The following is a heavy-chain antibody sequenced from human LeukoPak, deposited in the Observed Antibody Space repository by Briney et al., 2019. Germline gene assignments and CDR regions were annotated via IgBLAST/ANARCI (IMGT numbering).Heavy chain of an antibody. CDR3: ARDHNYYGSGSYYNVDY. CDR2: INPNSGDT. D-gene: IGHD3-10*01. V-gene: IGHV1-2*02. J-gene: IGHJ4*02. Sequence: VASVKVSCKASGYTFTDYYMHWVRQAPGQGLEWMGWINPNSGDTNYAQKFQGRVTMTRDTSISTAYMELSRLRSDDTAVYYCARDHNYYGSGSYYNVDYWGQGTLVTVSS. CDR1: GYTFTDYY.